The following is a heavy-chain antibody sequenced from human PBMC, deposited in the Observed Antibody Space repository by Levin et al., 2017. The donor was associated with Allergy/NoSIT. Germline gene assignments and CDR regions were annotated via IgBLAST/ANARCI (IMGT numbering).Heavy chain of an antibody. CDR1: GFSLSTSGVG. CDR2: IYWDDDK. Sequence: QSGPTLVKPTQTLTLTCTFSGFSLSTSGVGVGWIRQPPGKALEWLALIYWDDDKRYSPSLKSRLTITNDTSKNQVVLTMTNMDPVDTATYYCAHSSDPPSTAMAYFDYWGQGTLVTVSS. V-gene: IGHV2-5*02. D-gene: IGHD5-18*01. CDR3: AHSSDPPSTAMAYFDY. J-gene: IGHJ4*02.